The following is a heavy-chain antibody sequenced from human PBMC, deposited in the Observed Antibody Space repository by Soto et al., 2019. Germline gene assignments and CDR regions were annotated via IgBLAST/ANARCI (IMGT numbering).Heavy chain of an antibody. V-gene: IGHV3-7*04. J-gene: IGHJ4*02. CDR1: AFTFRNYW. CDR2: IKQDGSEK. D-gene: IGHD2-2*01. CDR3: ARASSSTSGAIDY. Sequence: EVQLVESGGGLVQPGGSLRLSCAASAFTFRNYWMSWVRQAPGKGLECVAKIKQDGSEKYYVDSVKGRFTISRDNXKNSVYRQMNSLTVEDTAMYYCARASSSTSGAIDYWGQGTLVTVSS.